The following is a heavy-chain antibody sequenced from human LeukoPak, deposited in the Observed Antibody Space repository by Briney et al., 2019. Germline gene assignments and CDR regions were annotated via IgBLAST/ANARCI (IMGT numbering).Heavy chain of an antibody. CDR3: ARDMIRDGYFDY. CDR1: GFTFSNYG. Sequence: GGSLRLSCAASGFTFSNYGMHWVRQAPGKGLEWVAVISFDGNDEYYADSVKGRFTISRDNSKNTLYLQMNSLRAEDTAVYYCARDMIRDGYFDYWGQGTLVTVSS. CDR2: ISFDGNDE. D-gene: IGHD5-24*01. V-gene: IGHV3-30*03. J-gene: IGHJ4*02.